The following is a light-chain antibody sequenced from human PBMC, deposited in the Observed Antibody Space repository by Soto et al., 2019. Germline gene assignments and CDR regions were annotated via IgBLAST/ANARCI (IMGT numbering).Light chain of an antibody. CDR2: GAS. V-gene: IGKV3-20*01. CDR3: QQYGNSWT. Sequence: EILLTQSPGTLSLSPGERATLSCRASQSVSNTYLAWFQQKPGQAPRLLIYGASSRATGIPDRFSGSGSGTDFTLTISRLEPEDFAVYYCQQYGNSWTFGQGTKV. J-gene: IGKJ1*01. CDR1: QSVSNTY.